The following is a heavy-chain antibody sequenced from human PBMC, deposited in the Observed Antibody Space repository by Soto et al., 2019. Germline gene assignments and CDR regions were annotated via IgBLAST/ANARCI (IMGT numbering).Heavy chain of an antibody. V-gene: IGHV3-30*03. Sequence: QVQLEESAGGVGQPGRSLRLSCADSGFTISSYGMNCVHQAPGKGLDWVAVISYDGGNKYYADSVKGRFTISRDNSKNTLYHQMNSLRAEDTAVYYCARDRGRLRPVIPSDYWGQGTLVTVSS. CDR2: ISYDGGNK. CDR1: GFTISSYG. J-gene: IGHJ4*02. CDR3: ARDRGRLRPVIPSDY. D-gene: IGHD5-12*01.